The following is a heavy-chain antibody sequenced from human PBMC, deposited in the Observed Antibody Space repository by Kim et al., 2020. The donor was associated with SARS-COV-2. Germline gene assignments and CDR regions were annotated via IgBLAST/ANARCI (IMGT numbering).Heavy chain of an antibody. J-gene: IGHJ6*02. D-gene: IGHD4-17*01. Sequence: SVKVSCKASGGTFSSYAISWVRQAPGQGLEWMGGIIPIFGTANYAQKFQGRVTITADESTSTAYMELSSLRSEDTAVYYCARDDYGDRLTTGVHYYYGMDVWGQGTTVTVSS. CDR2: IIPIFGTA. V-gene: IGHV1-69*13. CDR1: GGTFSSYA. CDR3: ARDDYGDRLTTGVHYYYGMDV.